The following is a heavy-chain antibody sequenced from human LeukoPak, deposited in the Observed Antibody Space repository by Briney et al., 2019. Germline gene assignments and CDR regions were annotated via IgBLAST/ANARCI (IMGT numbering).Heavy chain of an antibody. J-gene: IGHJ3*02. D-gene: IGHD4-17*01. V-gene: IGHV4-31*03. CDR2: IYYSGST. CDR1: GGSISSGGYY. CDR3: LRAMTTPAAFDI. Sequence: SETLSLTCTVSGGSISSGGYYWSWVRQLPGTGLEWIGYIYYSGSTYYSPSLKSRVTISVDTSKNQFSLRVTSVTAADTAVYYCLRAMTTPAAFDIWGQGTMVTVSS.